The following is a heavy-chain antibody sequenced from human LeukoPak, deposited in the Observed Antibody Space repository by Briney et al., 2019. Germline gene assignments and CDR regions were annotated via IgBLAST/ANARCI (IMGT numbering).Heavy chain of an antibody. J-gene: IGHJ3*02. CDR2: INPNSGDT. V-gene: IGHV1-2*02. D-gene: IGHD1-1*01. CDR1: GYSFTGYN. CDR3: VRGTSNACHI. Sequence: GESLKISCKGSGYSFTGYNMYWVRQAPGQGLEWMGWINPNSGDTNYAQKFQGRVTMTRDTSITTAYMELSRLRSDDTAMYYCVRGTSNACHIWGQGTMVTVSS.